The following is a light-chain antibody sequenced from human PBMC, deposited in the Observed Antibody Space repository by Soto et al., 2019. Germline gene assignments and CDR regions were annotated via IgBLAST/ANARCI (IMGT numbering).Light chain of an antibody. CDR2: AAS. CDR3: QQSYSTPWT. J-gene: IGKJ1*01. Sequence: DIQMTQSPSSLSASVGDRVTITCRASQSISSYLNWYQQKPGKAPKLLICAASSLQSGVPSRFSGSGSGTDFTLTISSLQPEDFSTYYFQQSYSTPWTFGQGTKVAIK. CDR1: QSISSY. V-gene: IGKV1-39*01.